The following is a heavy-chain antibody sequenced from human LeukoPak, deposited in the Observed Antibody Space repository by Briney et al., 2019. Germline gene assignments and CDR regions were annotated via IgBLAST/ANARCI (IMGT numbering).Heavy chain of an antibody. J-gene: IGHJ4*02. CDR2: ISGSGGST. V-gene: IGHV3-23*01. CDR3: AKVASTVAVTYYFDY. Sequence: GGSLRLSCAASGFTFTNYAMSWVRQTPGKGLEWVSAISGSGGSTYYADSVKGRFTISRDNSKNTLYLQMNSLRAEDTAVYYCAKVASTVAVTYYFDYWGQGTLVTVSS. D-gene: IGHD6-19*01. CDR1: GFTFTNYA.